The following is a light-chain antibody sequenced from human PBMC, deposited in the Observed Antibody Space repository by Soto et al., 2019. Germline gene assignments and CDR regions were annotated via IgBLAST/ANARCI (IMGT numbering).Light chain of an antibody. V-gene: IGKV3-20*01. CDR1: HTFGGNY. J-gene: IGKJ3*01. CDR2: GAS. Sequence: EVVLMQSPGTLSLSPGERATLSCRASHTFGGNYLAWYQQKTGQPPRLLIYGASTRAAGIPDRFSGSGSGTYFTLTISRLEPEDLAVYYCQQYGDSPFTFGPGTTVDIK. CDR3: QQYGDSPFT.